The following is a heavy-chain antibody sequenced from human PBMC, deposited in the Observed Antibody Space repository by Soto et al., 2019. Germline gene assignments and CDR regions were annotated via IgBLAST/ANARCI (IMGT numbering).Heavy chain of an antibody. CDR2: ISDSGGNT. J-gene: IGHJ4*02. Sequence: EVQLLESGGGLVQPGGSLRLSCAGSGFTFSNYAMSWVRQAPGKGLEWVSTISDSGGNTYYADSVKGRFTVSRDNSRNTLYLQMNXXRXDXTAXXXXANRRPYSSSWAQFDYWGQGALVTVSS. CDR3: ANRRPYSSSWAQFDY. D-gene: IGHD6-13*01. CDR1: GFTFSNYA. V-gene: IGHV3-23*01.